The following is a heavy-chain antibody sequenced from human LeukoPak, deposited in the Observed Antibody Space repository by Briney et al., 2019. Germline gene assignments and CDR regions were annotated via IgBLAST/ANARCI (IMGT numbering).Heavy chain of an antibody. CDR2: IYWDDDK. V-gene: IGHV2-5*02. CDR1: GFSLITSGVG. Sequence: SGPTLVNPTQTLTLTCTFSGFSLITSGVGVGWIRQPPGKALEWLALIYWDDDKRYSPFLKSRLTISKDTSKSQVVLTMTNMDPVDTATYSCAHRLGQRRDWNYGKFDYWGQGTLVMVSS. J-gene: IGHJ4*02. D-gene: IGHD1-7*01. CDR3: AHRLGQRRDWNYGKFDY.